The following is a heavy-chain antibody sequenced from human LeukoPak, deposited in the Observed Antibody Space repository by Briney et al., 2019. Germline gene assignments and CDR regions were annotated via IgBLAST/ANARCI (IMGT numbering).Heavy chain of an antibody. V-gene: IGHV1-2*02. CDR3: AITYGDYVLSGAFDI. Sequence: ASVKVSCKASGYTFTGYYMHWVRQAPGQGLEWMGWINPNSGGTNYAQKFQGRVTMTRDTSISTGYMELSRLRSDDTAVYYCAITYGDYVLSGAFDIWGQGTMVTVSS. CDR2: INPNSGGT. J-gene: IGHJ3*02. CDR1: GYTFTGYY. D-gene: IGHD4-17*01.